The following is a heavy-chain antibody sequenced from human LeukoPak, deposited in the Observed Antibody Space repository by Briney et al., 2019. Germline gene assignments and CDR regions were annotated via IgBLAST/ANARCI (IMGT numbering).Heavy chain of an antibody. V-gene: IGHV1-69*13. CDR1: GGTFSSHG. Sequence: GASVKVSCKASGGTFSSHGFSWVRQAPGQGLEWMGEIIPVFGTSSNAQKFQGRVTITADESTNTAYMELKSLRSEDTAIYYCASGSHFDTSGYPYWSFDLWGRGTLVTVSS. CDR2: IIPVFGTS. CDR3: ASGSHFDTSGYPYWSFDL. J-gene: IGHJ2*01. D-gene: IGHD3-22*01.